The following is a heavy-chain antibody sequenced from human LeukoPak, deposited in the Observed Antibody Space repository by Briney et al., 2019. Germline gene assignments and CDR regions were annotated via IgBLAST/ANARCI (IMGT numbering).Heavy chain of an antibody. J-gene: IGHJ4*02. CDR3: ARNLYDFDSPLDY. CDR2: ISSSSSYI. Sequence: PGGSLRLSCAASGFTFSSYSMNWVRQAPGKGLEWVSSISSSSSYIYYADSVKGRFTISRDNAKNSLYLQMNSLRAEDTAVYYCARNLYDFDSPLDYWGQGTLVTVSS. V-gene: IGHV3-21*01. CDR1: GFTFSSYS. D-gene: IGHD3-3*01.